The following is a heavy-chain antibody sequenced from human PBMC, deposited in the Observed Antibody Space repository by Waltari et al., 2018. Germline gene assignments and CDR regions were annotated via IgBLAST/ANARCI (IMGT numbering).Heavy chain of an antibody. J-gene: IGHJ6*02. CDR3: ARDQYGESFYYAMNV. Sequence: EVQLVESGGGLVQPGGSLRLSCAASGFTFSSYWMYWVRQAPGKGLEWVANIKQDGSKKYYADSVKGRFDISRDNSRNTLYLQMDSLRAEDTAVYFCARDQYGESFYYAMNVWGQGTAVTVSS. CDR2: IKQDGSKK. D-gene: IGHD1-26*01. CDR1: GFTFSSYW. V-gene: IGHV3-7*01.